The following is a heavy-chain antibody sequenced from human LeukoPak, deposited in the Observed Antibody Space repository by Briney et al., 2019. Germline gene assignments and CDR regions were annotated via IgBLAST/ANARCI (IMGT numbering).Heavy chain of an antibody. CDR1: GFTFSSYE. J-gene: IGHJ4*02. Sequence: GGSLRLSCAASGFTFSSYELNWVRQAPGKGLEWVSVFYVGGATYYADSVKGRFTISRDNSENTLYLQMKSLRAEDTAVYYCARGDGYNFFDYWGQGTLVTVSS. CDR2: FYVGGAT. D-gene: IGHD5-24*01. V-gene: IGHV3-53*01. CDR3: ARGDGYNFFDY.